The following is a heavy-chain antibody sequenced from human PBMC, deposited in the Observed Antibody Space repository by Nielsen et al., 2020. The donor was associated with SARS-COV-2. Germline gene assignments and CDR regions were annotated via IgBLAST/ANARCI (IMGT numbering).Heavy chain of an antibody. CDR1: GFSLSNARMG. Sequence: SGPTLVKPTETLTLTCTVSGFSLSNARMGVGWIRQPPGRALESLAHIFSNDEKSYSTLLKSRLTISKDTSKSQVVLTMTNMDPVDTATYYCARIQLELRLFYFYYSMDVWGKGTTVTVSS. J-gene: IGHJ6*03. CDR3: ARIQLELRLFYFYYSMDV. V-gene: IGHV2-26*01. D-gene: IGHD1-7*01. CDR2: IFSNDEK.